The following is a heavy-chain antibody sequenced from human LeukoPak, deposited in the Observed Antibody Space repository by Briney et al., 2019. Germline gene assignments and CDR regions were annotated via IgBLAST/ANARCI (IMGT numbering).Heavy chain of an antibody. CDR1: GYTFTHYS. J-gene: IGHJ3*02. D-gene: IGHD4-17*01. CDR2: INTYTGNP. Sequence: ASVKVSCKASGYTFTHYSINWVRQAPEQGLECMGWINTYTGNPTYAQGFTGRFVFSLDTSVSTAYLQLSSLRAEDTAVYYCARVSRTYGDAFDIWGQGAMVTVSS. CDR3: ARVSRTYGDAFDI. V-gene: IGHV7-4-1*02.